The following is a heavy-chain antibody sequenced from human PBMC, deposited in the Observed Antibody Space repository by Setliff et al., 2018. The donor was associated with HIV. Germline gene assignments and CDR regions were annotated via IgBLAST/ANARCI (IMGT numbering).Heavy chain of an antibody. J-gene: IGHJ5*02. Sequence: SETLSLTCTVSGGSISSGSYYWSWIRQPPGKGLGWIGSIYYSGSTYYNPSLKSRVSISVDTSKNQFSLKLSAVTAADTAVYYCATYADRESNRFDPWGQGILVAVSS. V-gene: IGHV4-39*01. CDR1: GGSISSGSYY. CDR2: IYYSGST. D-gene: IGHD3-10*01. CDR3: ATYADRESNRFDP.